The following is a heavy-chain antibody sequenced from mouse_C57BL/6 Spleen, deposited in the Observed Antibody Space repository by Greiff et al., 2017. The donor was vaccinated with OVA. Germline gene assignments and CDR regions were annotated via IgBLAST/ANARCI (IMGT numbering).Heavy chain of an antibody. J-gene: IGHJ4*01. CDR2: IYPGSGNT. CDR1: GYTFTSYC. CDR3: ARKWGKYAMDY. V-gene: IGHV1-55*01. Sequence: VQLQQSGAELVKPGASVKMSCKASGYTFTSYCITWVKQRPGQGLEWIGDIYPGSGNTNYNQKFKSKATLTVDTSSSTAYMQLTSLTSEDPAVEYCARKWGKYAMDYGGQGTSVTVSS.